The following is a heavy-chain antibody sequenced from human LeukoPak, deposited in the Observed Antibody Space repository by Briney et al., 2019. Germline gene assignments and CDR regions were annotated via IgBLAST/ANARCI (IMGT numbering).Heavy chain of an antibody. CDR3: ARIGAGSSRDY. CDR2: IASRSTYI. CDR1: GFTFSSYS. J-gene: IGHJ4*02. D-gene: IGHD6-13*01. V-gene: IGHV3-21*01. Sequence: PGGSLRLSCAASGFTFSSYSMNWVRQAPGKGLEWVSSIASRSTYIYYADSVKGRFTISRDNAKNSLYLQMNSLRAEDTAVYYCARIGAGSSRDYWGQGTLVTVSS.